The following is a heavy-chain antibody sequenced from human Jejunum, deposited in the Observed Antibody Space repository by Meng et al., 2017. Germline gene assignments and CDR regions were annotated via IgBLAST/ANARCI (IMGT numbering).Heavy chain of an antibody. CDR2: ISYSGST. CDR3: ARHFSGSGTWFFDS. CDR1: GGSISGSYDY. Sequence: QLQLQESGAGLVKASETPSLTCTVSGGSISGSYDYWGWIRQPPGKGLDWTGTISYSGSTYYNPSLTSRVTISMDTSKNQFSLKLSSVTAADTAVYYCARHFSGSGTWFFDSWGQGALVTVSS. V-gene: IGHV4-39*01. D-gene: IGHD3-10*01. J-gene: IGHJ4*02.